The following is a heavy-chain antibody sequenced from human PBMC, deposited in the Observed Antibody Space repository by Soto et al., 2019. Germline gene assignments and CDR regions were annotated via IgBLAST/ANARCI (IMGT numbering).Heavy chain of an antibody. V-gene: IGHV3-23*01. J-gene: IGHJ4*02. CDR2: ISGGGGIT. CDR1: GFTFTNYA. D-gene: IGHD6-6*01. Sequence: GGSLRLSCAASGFTFTNYAMTWVRQAPGKGLEWVSGISGGGGITYYADSVKGRFTISRDNSKNTLYLQMNSLRAEDTAVYFCAKGREYSTDWYTGDYWGQGTLVTVSS. CDR3: AKGREYSTDWYTGDY.